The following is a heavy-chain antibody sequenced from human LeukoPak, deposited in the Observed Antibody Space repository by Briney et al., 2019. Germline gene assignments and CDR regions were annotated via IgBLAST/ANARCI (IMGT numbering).Heavy chain of an antibody. J-gene: IGHJ4*02. CDR3: AEGEGYHLRYFDY. Sequence: GGSLRLSCAASGFTFISYAMSWVRQAPGKGLEWVSGISGSGGSTYYADSVKGRFTISRDNSKNTLYLQMSSLRAEDTALYYCAEGEGYHLRYFDYWGRGTLVTVSS. V-gene: IGHV3-23*01. D-gene: IGHD2-2*01. CDR1: GFTFISYA. CDR2: ISGSGGST.